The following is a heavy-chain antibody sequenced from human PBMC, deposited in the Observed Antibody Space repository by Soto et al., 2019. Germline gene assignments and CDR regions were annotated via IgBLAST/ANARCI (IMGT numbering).Heavy chain of an antibody. V-gene: IGHV4-4*07. CDR3: ARDDYGSAGMDV. CDR2: IYPSGTT. J-gene: IGHJ6*02. D-gene: IGHD3-10*01. Sequence: QVQLQESGPGLVKPSETLSLTCTVSSGSISSYYWSWIRQPAGKGLEWIGRIYPSGTTNYNPSLKSRLTMSVDTSKNQFSLSLRSVTAADTAVYFCARDDYGSAGMDVWGQGTTVTVSS. CDR1: SGSISSYY.